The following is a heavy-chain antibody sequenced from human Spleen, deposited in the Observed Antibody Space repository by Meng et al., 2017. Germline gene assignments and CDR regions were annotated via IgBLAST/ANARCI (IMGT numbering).Heavy chain of an antibody. CDR1: GGSFSGYY. J-gene: IGHJ4*02. Sequence: VQLQQWGAGLLKPSETLSLTCAGYGGSFSGYYWSWIRQPPGKGLEWMGEINHSGSTNYNPSLKSRVTISVDTSKNQFSLKLSSVTAADTAVYYCARVAYRWGGDCSYFDYWGQGTLVTVSS. D-gene: IGHD2-21*02. CDR3: ARVAYRWGGDCSYFDY. V-gene: IGHV4-34*01. CDR2: INHSGST.